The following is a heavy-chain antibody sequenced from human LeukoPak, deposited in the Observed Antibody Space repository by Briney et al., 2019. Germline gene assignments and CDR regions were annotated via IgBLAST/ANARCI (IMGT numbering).Heavy chain of an antibody. CDR1: GFTFSSYV. J-gene: IGHJ4*02. V-gene: IGHV3-64*01. D-gene: IGHD6-19*01. CDR3: ARDPGLGFRSGWYQDYFDY. CDR2: ISGNGGST. Sequence: GGSLRLSCAASGFTFSSYVMYWVRQAPGRGLEYLSVISGNGGSTYYANSVKGRFTISGDNSKNTLFLQMNSLRAEDTAVYYCARDPGLGFRSGWYQDYFDYWGQGALVTVSS.